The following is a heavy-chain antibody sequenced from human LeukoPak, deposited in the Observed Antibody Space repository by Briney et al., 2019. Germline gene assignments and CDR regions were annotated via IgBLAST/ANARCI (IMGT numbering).Heavy chain of an antibody. CDR3: AREHCSSTSCYFWFDP. V-gene: IGHV1-18*01. CDR2: ISAYNGNT. D-gene: IGHD2-2*01. Sequence: PVASVKVSCKASGYTFTSYGISWVRQAPGQGLEWMGWISAYNGNTNYAQKLQGRVTMTTDTSTSTAYMEQRSLRSDDTAVYYCAREHCSSTSCYFWFDPWGQGTLVTVSS. CDR1: GYTFTSYG. J-gene: IGHJ5*02.